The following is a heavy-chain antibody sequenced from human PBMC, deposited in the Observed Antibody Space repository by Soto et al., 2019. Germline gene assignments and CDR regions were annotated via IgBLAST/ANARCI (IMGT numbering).Heavy chain of an antibody. CDR2: ISYDGSNK. Sequence: HPGGSLRLSCAASGFTFSSYGMHWVRQAPGKGLEWVAVISYDGSNKYYADSVKGRFTISRDNSKNTLYLQMNSPRAEDTAVYYCAKDWGVEMATISPYFDYWGQGTLVTVSS. V-gene: IGHV3-30*18. CDR3: AKDWGVEMATISPYFDY. D-gene: IGHD5-12*01. J-gene: IGHJ4*02. CDR1: GFTFSSYG.